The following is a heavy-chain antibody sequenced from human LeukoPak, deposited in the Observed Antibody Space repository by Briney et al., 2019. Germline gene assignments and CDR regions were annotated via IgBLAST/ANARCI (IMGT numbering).Heavy chain of an antibody. V-gene: IGHV1-46*01. Sequence: ASVKVSCKASGYTFTSYYMHWVRQAPGQGLEWMGTINPSGGSTSYAQKFQGRVTMTRDTSTSTVYMELSSLRSEDTAVYYCAYSGYDPGWFDPWGQGTLVTVSS. D-gene: IGHD5-12*01. CDR1: GYTFTSYY. CDR2: INPSGGST. CDR3: AYSGYDPGWFDP. J-gene: IGHJ5*02.